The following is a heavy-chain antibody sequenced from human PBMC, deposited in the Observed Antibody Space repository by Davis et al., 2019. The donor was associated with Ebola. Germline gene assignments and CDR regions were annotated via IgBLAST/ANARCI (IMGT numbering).Heavy chain of an antibody. V-gene: IGHV1-46*01. Sequence: ASVKVSCKASGYTFTSYYMHWVRQAPGQGLEWMGIINPSGGSTSYAQKFQGRVTMTRDTPTSTVYMELSSLRSEDTAVYYCASSLAIHYGADYWGQGTLVTVSS. D-gene: IGHD2-2*02. CDR3: ASSLAIHYGADY. CDR1: GYTFTSYY. CDR2: INPSGGST. J-gene: IGHJ4*02.